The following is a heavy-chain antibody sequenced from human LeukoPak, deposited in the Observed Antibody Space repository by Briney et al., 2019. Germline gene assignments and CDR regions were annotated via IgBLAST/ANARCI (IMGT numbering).Heavy chain of an antibody. CDR3: AREGSWISKGWFDP. J-gene: IGHJ5*02. CDR1: GGSFSGYY. V-gene: IGHV4-34*01. Sequence: SETLSLTCAVYGGSFSGYYWSWIRQPPGKGLEWIGEINHSGSTNYNPSLKSRVIISVGTSKNQFSLKLSSVTAADTAVYYCAREGSWISKGWFDPWGQGTLVTVSS. CDR2: INHSGST. D-gene: IGHD2-2*03.